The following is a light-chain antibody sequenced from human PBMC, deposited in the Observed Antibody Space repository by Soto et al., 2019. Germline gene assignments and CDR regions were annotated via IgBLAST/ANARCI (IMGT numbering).Light chain of an antibody. CDR1: KLGDKY. J-gene: IGLJ2*01. V-gene: IGLV3-1*01. Sequence: SYELTQPPSVSVSPGQTASITCSGDKLGDKYACWYQQKPGHSPVLVIYQDSKRPSGIPARVSGSNSGNTATLTISGTQAMDEADYYCQAWDSSTVVFGGGTKLTVL. CDR2: QDS. CDR3: QAWDSSTVV.